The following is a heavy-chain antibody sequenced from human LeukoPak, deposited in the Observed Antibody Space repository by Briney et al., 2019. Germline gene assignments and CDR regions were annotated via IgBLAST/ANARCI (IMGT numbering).Heavy chain of an antibody. CDR3: AREGRQWLVPRAFDI. Sequence: SETLSLTCTVSGGSISSGGYYWSWIRQHPGKGLEWIGYIYYSGSTYYNPSLKSRVTISVDTSKNQFSLKLSSVTAADTAVYYCAREGRQWLVPRAFDIWGQGTMVTVSS. V-gene: IGHV4-31*03. J-gene: IGHJ3*02. D-gene: IGHD6-19*01. CDR1: GGSISSGGYY. CDR2: IYYSGST.